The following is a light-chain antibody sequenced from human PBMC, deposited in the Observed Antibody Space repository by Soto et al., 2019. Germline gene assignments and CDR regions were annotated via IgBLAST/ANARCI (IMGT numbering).Light chain of an antibody. J-gene: IGLJ1*01. CDR3: CSYAGSDTHYV. CDR2: DVS. V-gene: IGLV2-11*01. CDR1: SSDVGGYNS. Sequence: QSAVTQPRSVSGSPGQSVTISCTGISSDVGGYNSVSWYQQHPDKAPKFMIYDVSKRPSGVPDRFSGSKSGNTASLTISGLQADDEADYYCCSYAGSDTHYVFGTGTKVTVL.